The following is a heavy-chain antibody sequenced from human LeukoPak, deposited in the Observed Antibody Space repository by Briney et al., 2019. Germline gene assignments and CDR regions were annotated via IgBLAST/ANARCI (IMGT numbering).Heavy chain of an antibody. CDR2: IIPILGIA. J-gene: IGHJ2*01. Sequence: SVKVSCKASGGTFSSYAISWVRQAPGQGLEWMGRIIPILGIANYAQKFQGRVTITADKSTSTAYMELSSLRSEDTAVYYCARGGDGDSPHWYFDLWGRGTLVTVSS. D-gene: IGHD4-17*01. CDR1: GGTFSSYA. CDR3: ARGGDGDSPHWYFDL. V-gene: IGHV1-69*04.